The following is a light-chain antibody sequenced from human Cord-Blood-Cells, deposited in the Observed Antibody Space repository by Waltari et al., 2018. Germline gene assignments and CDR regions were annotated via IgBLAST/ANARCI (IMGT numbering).Light chain of an antibody. V-gene: IGKV1-39*01. CDR1: QSISSY. J-gene: IGKJ1*01. Sequence: DIQMTQSPSPLSASVGDRVTIPCRASQSISSYLNWDQQKPGKAPKLLIYAASSLQSGVPSRFSGSGSGTDFTLTISSLQPEDFATYYCQQSYSTPRTFGQGTKVEIK. CDR3: QQSYSTPRT. CDR2: AAS.